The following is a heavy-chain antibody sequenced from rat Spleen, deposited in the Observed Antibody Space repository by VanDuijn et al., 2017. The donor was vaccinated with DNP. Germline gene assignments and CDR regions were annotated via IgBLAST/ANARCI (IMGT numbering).Heavy chain of an antibody. D-gene: IGHD1-4*01. CDR1: GFTFSDYY. Sequence: EVQLVESGGGLVQPGRSLKLSCAASGFTFSDYYMSWVRQAPTMGLEWVASISTGGGNTYYRDSVKGRFTISRDNAKSTLYLQMDSLRSEDTATYYCATLPGYTSYFDFWGQGVMVTVSS. V-gene: IGHV5-25*01. J-gene: IGHJ2*01. CDR2: ISTGGGNT. CDR3: ATLPGYTSYFDF.